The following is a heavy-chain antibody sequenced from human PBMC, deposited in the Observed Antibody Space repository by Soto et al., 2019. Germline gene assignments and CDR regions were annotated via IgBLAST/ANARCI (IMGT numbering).Heavy chain of an antibody. D-gene: IGHD4-17*01. Sequence: QVQLVQSGAEVKKPGSSVKVSCKASGGTFSSYAISWVRQAPGQGLEWMGGIIPIFGTANYAQKFQGRVTITADESTSTAYMELSSLRSEDTAVYYCARDGSGDYDGHYYYGMDVWGQGTTVTVS. CDR3: ARDGSGDYDGHYYYGMDV. CDR2: IIPIFGTA. V-gene: IGHV1-69*12. J-gene: IGHJ6*02. CDR1: GGTFSSYA.